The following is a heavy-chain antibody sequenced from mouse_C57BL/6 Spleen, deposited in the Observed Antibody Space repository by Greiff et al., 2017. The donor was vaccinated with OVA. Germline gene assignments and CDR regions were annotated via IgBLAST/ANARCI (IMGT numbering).Heavy chain of an antibody. D-gene: IGHD2-1*01. Sequence: QVQLQQPGAELVKPGASVKLSCKASGYTFTSYWMQWVKQRPGQGLEWIGEIDPSDSYTNYNQKFKGKATLTVDTSSSTAYMQLSSLTSEDAAVYYCARGGYGNPYFDVWGTGTTVTVSS. J-gene: IGHJ1*03. CDR3: ARGGYGNPYFDV. CDR2: IDPSDSYT. CDR1: GYTFTSYW. V-gene: IGHV1-50*01.